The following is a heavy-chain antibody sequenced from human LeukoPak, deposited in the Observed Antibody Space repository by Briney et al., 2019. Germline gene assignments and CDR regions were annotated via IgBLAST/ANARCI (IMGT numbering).Heavy chain of an antibody. V-gene: IGHV4-30-4*01. CDR3: AARITLVRGVMRDF. CDR1: GRSISSGDYY. Sequence: SQTLSLTCTLSGRSISSGDYYWRWIRQPPGKGLERIGSIYYSGSTYYHPSLKRRVTMFVDTSKNHFSLKRRSVTAADTAVYYCAARITLVRGVMRDFWGQGTLVTVSS. D-gene: IGHD3-10*01. J-gene: IGHJ4*02. CDR2: IYYSGST.